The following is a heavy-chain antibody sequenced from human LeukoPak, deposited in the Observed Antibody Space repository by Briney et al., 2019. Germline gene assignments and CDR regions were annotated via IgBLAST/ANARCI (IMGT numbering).Heavy chain of an antibody. CDR1: GFGFSNFW. D-gene: IGHD2/OR15-2a*01. CDR3: VRDWAPASMQAAPFDC. CDR2: IKEDGSLK. Sequence: GGSLRLSCAASGFGFSNFWMSWVRQAPGKGPEWVANIKEDGSLKNYVDSVEGRFTVSRDNAKNTLYLQMNSLRLEDTAVYYCVRDWAPASMQAAPFDCWGQGTLVTVSS. V-gene: IGHV3-7*01. J-gene: IGHJ4*02.